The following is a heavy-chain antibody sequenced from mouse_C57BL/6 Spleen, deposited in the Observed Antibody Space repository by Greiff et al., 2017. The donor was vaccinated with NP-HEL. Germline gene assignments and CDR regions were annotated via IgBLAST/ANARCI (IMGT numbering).Heavy chain of an antibody. CDR1: GYTFTSYW. J-gene: IGHJ4*01. Sequence: QVQLQQPGAELVMPGASVKLSCKASGYTFTSYWMHWVKQRPGQGLEWIGEIDPSDSYTNYNQKFKGKSTLTVDKSSSTAYMQLSSLTSEDSAVYYCARSRSYAMDYWGQGTSVTVSS. CDR3: ARSRSYAMDY. V-gene: IGHV1-69*01. CDR2: IDPSDSYT.